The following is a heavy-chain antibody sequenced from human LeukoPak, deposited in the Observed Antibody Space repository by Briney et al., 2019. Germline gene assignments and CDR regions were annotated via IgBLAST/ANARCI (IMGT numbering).Heavy chain of an antibody. CDR1: GGSISSGDYY. J-gene: IGHJ5*02. Sequence: PSETLSLTCTVSGGSISSGDYYWSRIRQHPGKGLEWIGYIYFSGSTYSNPSLGSRVTISVDTSKHQFSLKLSSVTAADTAVYYCARRKTIAAAGVDLWGQGILVTVSS. CDR3: ARRKTIAAAGVDL. CDR2: IYFSGST. V-gene: IGHV4-31*03. D-gene: IGHD6-13*01.